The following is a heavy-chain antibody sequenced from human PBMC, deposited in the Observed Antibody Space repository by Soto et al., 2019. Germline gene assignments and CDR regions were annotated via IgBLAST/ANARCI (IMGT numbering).Heavy chain of an antibody. V-gene: IGHV3-23*01. CDR2: ISGGIGST. J-gene: IGHJ4*02. Sequence: GSLRLSCVASGFSFGTYAMTWVRQVPGKGLEWVSTISGGIGSTFYADSVKGRFTISRDISKKMLFLHMNGLRGEDTGTYYCAKGAAPYFDYWGRGPPVPVSS. CDR3: AKGAAPYFDY. D-gene: IGHD6-25*01. CDR1: GFSFGTYA.